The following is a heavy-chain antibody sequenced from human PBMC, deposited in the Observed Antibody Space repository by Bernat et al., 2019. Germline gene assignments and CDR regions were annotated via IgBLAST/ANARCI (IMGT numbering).Heavy chain of an antibody. Sequence: QVQLVESGGGVVQPGRSLRLSCAASGFTFSSYAMHWVRQAPGKGLEWVAVISYDGSNKYYADSVKGRFTISRDNSKSTLYLQMNSLRAEDTAVYYCARDTLNDYWGQGTLVTVSS. J-gene: IGHJ4*02. CDR1: GFTFSSYA. V-gene: IGHV3-30*01. CDR3: ARDTLNDY. CDR2: ISYDGSNK. D-gene: IGHD3-16*01.